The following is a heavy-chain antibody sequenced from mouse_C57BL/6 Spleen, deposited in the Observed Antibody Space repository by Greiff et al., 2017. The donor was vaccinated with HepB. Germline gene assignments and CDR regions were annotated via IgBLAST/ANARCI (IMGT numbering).Heavy chain of an antibody. CDR1: GYSFTGYY. J-gene: IGHJ4*01. V-gene: IGHV1-42*01. Sequence: EVQRVESGPELVKPGASVKISCKASGYSFTGYYMNWVKQSPEKSLEWIGEINPSTGGTTYNQKFKAKATLTVDKSSSTAYMQLKSLTSEDSAVYYCASTRAAMDYWGQGTSVTVSS. CDR2: INPSTGGT. CDR3: ASTRAAMDY.